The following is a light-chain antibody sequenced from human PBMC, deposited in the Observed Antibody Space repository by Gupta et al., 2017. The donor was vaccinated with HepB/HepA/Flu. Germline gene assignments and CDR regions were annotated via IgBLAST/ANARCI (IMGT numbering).Light chain of an antibody. CDR3: SAYTTSNTLL. V-gene: IGLV2-14*03. Sequence: QSALTQPASVSGSPGQSITIPCTGTSSDIGTYSYVSWYQQHPGKAPKLMIYDVDNRPSGVSNRFSGSKSGNTASLTISGLQTEDEAEYYCSAYTTSNTLLFGGGTKVSVL. CDR1: SSDIGTYSY. CDR2: DVD. J-gene: IGLJ2*01.